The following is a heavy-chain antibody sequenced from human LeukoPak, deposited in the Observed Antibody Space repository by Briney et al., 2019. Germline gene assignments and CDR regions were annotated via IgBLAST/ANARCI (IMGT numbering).Heavy chain of an antibody. CDR2: ISSNGGST. CDR3: VKGVAARRGHFDY. CDR1: GFTFSSYA. V-gene: IGHV3-64D*09. J-gene: IGHJ4*02. D-gene: IGHD6-6*01. Sequence: GGSLRLSCSASGFTFSSYAMHWVRQPPGKGLEYVSAISSNGGSTYYADSVKGRFTISRDNSKHTLYLQMSSLRAEDTAVYYCVKGVAARRGHFDYWGQGTLVTVSS.